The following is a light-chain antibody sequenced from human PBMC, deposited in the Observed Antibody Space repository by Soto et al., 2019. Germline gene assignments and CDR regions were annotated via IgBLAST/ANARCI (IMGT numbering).Light chain of an antibody. J-gene: IGKJ3*01. CDR1: QSISSSY. CDR2: GAS. CDR3: QQYGSSRFT. V-gene: IGKV3-20*01. Sequence: EIVLTQSPGTLSLPPGERATLSCRASQSISSSYLAWYQQKPGQAPRLLVYGASSRATGIPDRFSGSGSGTDFTLTISRLEPEDFAVYYCQQYGSSRFTFGPGTKVDIK.